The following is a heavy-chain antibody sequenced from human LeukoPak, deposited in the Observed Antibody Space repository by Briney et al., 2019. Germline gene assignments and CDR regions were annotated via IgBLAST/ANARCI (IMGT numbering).Heavy chain of an antibody. J-gene: IGHJ4*02. D-gene: IGHD2-15*01. CDR1: GFTFSSCA. Sequence: GGSLRLSCAASGFTFSSCAMSWVRQAPGKGLEWVSAISGSGGSTYYADSVKGRFTISRDNSKNTLYLQMNSLRAEDTAVYYCARKSRGRQDFDYWGQGTLVTVSS. V-gene: IGHV3-23*01. CDR3: ARKSRGRQDFDY. CDR2: ISGSGGST.